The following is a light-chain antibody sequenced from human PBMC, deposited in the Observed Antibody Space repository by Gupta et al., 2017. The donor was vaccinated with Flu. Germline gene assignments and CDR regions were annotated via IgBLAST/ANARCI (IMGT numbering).Light chain of an antibody. CDR1: SGIDLGTSR. J-gene: IGLJ1*01. CDR2: YKLDSDR. V-gene: IGLV5-45*02. CDR3: MIWHNSAYV. Sequence: QAVLTQPSSLSSSPGTSASLTCTFRSGIDLGTSRIYWYRQKPGSPPQYLLRYKLDSDRQQASGVPSRFSGSKDASAKAGILLISGLHAEDEADYYCMIWHNSAYVFGAGTKVTVL.